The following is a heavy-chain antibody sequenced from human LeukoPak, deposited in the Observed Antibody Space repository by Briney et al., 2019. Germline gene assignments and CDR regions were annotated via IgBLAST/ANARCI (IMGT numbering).Heavy chain of an antibody. CDR3: ARVTWDLECLSSYYYYYMDV. Sequence: TPSETLSLTCTVSGGSISSYYWSWIRQPPGKGLEWIWYIYYSGSTNYNPSLKSRVTISVDTSKNQFSLKLSSVTAADTAVYYCARVTWDLECLSSYYYYYMDVWGKGTTVTVSS. D-gene: IGHD3-3*01. CDR2: IYYSGST. CDR1: GGSISSYY. V-gene: IGHV4-59*01. J-gene: IGHJ6*03.